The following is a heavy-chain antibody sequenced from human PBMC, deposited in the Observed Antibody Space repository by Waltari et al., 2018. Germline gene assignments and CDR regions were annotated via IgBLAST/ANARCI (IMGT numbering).Heavy chain of an antibody. J-gene: IGHJ5*02. CDR2: INPNSGGT. CDR1: GYTFTGYY. CDR3: ASGPHNWNDGGAWFDL. Sequence: QVQLVQSGAEVKKPGASVKVSCKASGYTFTGYYMHWVRQAPVQGLEWMGRINPNSGGTNYAEKFQGRVTKTRETASSTDYMEVSRLGSDDTAVYYCASGPHNWNDGGAWFDLWGEGTLVTVS. D-gene: IGHD1-1*01. V-gene: IGHV1-2*06.